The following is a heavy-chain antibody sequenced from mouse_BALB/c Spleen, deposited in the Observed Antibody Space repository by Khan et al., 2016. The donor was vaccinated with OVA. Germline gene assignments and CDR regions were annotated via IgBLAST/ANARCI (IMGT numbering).Heavy chain of an antibody. D-gene: IGHD2-10*01. CDR3: ARQPYYHYYALDY. V-gene: IGHV2-6-1*01. Sequence: QMQLEESGPGLVAPSQSLSITCTISGFSLTSYGIHWVRQPPGKGLEWLVVIWSDGSTTYNSTLKSRLSITKDNSKSQVFLKMNSLQTDDTAMYXCARQPYYHYYALDYWGQGPSVTVSS. J-gene: IGHJ4*01. CDR1: GFSLTSYG. CDR2: IWSDGST.